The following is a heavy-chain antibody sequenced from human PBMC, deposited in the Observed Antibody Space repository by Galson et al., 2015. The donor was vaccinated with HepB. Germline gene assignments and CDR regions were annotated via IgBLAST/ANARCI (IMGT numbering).Heavy chain of an antibody. V-gene: IGHV3-43*01. J-gene: IGHJ2*01. CDR3: AKDGVVVVDPGPLEGWYFDL. CDR2: ISWDGGST. CDR1: GFTFDDYT. Sequence: SLRLSCAASGFTFDDYTMHWVRQAPGKGLEWVSLISWDGGSTYYADSVKGRFTISRDNSKNSLYLQMNSLRTEDTALYYCAKDGVVVVDPGPLEGWYFDLWGRGTLVTVSS. D-gene: IGHD2-15*01.